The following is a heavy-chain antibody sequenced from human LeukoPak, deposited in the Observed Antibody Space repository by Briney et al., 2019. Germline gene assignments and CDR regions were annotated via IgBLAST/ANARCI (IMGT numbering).Heavy chain of an antibody. J-gene: IGHJ4*02. CDR1: GFTFGGYG. CDR2: IAYDGSRA. V-gene: IGHV3-33*01. CDR3: TRYNNDHCDH. D-gene: IGHD1-14*01. Sequence: GGSLRLSSAGSGFTFGGYGMHWFRQTPGKGLEGVAVIAYDGSRAFYADSVKGRITISRDNSKNTMSVQMDDLRAEDMAVYYCTRYNNDHCDHWGQGALVTVSS.